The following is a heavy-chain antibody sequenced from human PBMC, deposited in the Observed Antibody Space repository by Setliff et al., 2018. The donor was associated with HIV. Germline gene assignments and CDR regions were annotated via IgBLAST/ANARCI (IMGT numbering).Heavy chain of an antibody. V-gene: IGHV4-39*01. CDR1: GGSISSSSYY. CDR3: ARREYSSSSPPFDY. D-gene: IGHD6-6*01. J-gene: IGHJ4*02. CDR2: IYYSGST. Sequence: PSETLSLTCTVSGGSISSSSYYWGWIRQPPGKGLEWIGTIYYSGSTYSNPSLKSRVTMSVDTSKNQFSLKLISVTAADTAVYYCARREYSSSSPPFDYWGQGTQVTV.